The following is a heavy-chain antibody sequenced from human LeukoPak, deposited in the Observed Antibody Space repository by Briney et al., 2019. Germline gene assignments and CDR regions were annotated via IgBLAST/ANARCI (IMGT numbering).Heavy chain of an antibody. CDR2: ISAAGGDR. V-gene: IGHV3-23*01. Sequence: PGGSLRLSCAASGFTVSNTYMSWVRQAPGKGLEWVSAISAAGGDRYYAASVKGRLTISRDNSKSTLYLQMDSLRPEDTATYYCAKGYSNAARFDSWGQGTLVIVSA. CDR3: AKGYSNAARFDS. J-gene: IGHJ4*02. CDR1: GFTVSNTY. D-gene: IGHD1-26*01.